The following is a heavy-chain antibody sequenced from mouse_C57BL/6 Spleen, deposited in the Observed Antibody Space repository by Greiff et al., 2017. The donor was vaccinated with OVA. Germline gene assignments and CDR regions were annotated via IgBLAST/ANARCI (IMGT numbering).Heavy chain of an antibody. CDR1: GYSITSGYY. Sequence: VQLQQSGPGLVKPSQSLSLTCSVTGYSITSGYYWNWIRQFPGNKLEWMGYISYDGSNNYNPSLKNRISITRDTSTNLFFLKLNSVTTEDTATYYCARDVYYVRFADWGQGTLVTVSA. J-gene: IGHJ3*01. CDR2: ISYDGSN. V-gene: IGHV3-6*01. CDR3: ARDVYYVRFAD. D-gene: IGHD1-1*01.